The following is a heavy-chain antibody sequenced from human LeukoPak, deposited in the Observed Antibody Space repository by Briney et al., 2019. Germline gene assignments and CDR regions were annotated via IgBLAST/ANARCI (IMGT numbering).Heavy chain of an antibody. V-gene: IGHV1-8*01. CDR3: ARVSVRGTMVVPLGY. J-gene: IGHJ4*02. Sequence: ASVKVSCRTSGYKFTNYDINWVRQAPGQGLEWMGWMSPNSGNTGYAQRFQGGITMTRDTSENTAYMDLSSLTSDDTAVYYCARVSVRGTMVVPLGYWGQGTLVTVSS. D-gene: IGHD3-22*01. CDR2: MSPNSGNT. CDR1: GYKFTNYD.